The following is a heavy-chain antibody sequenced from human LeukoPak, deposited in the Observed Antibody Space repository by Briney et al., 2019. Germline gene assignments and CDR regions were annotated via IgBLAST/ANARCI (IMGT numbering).Heavy chain of an antibody. V-gene: IGHV3-48*03. Sequence: GGSLRLSCAASGFAFNTYEMNWVRQAPGKGLEWVSYISSGGSSIYYADSVKGRFTISRDNAKNSLYLQMNSLRAEDTAVYYCARRQFYYYGMDVWGQGTTVTVSS. D-gene: IGHD5-24*01. J-gene: IGHJ6*02. CDR1: GFAFNTYE. CDR3: ARRQFYYYGMDV. CDR2: ISSGGSSI.